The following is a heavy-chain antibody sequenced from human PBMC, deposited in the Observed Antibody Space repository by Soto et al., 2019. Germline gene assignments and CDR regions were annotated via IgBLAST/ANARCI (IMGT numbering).Heavy chain of an antibody. V-gene: IGHV4-39*01. D-gene: IGHD6-13*01. CDR3: AKRLAYSNSWYSRNVDV. CDR2: IYYSGSP. Sequence: SGSLGLTGSVSSGASSSCSYYWAWISQPPGPRLEWIGSIYYSGSPYSTSPLKRRATISLDTSKNQFSLNLRSVTAADTAVYYCAKRLAYSNSWYSRNVDVWRQGTTVGVSS. J-gene: IGHJ6*02. CDR1: SGASSSCSYY.